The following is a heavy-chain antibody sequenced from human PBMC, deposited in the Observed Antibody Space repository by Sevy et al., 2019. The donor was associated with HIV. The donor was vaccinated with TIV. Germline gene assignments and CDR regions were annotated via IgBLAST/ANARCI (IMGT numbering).Heavy chain of an antibody. J-gene: IGHJ1*01. Sequence: GESLKISCAASGFTFSDYYMSWIRQAPGRGLEWIAYISIAGDILYYADSVKGRFTISRYNAKNSLYLQLNSLRAEDTAVYYCARAAADCSGGTCYSAASNQYFQHWGQGTLVTVSS. CDR2: ISIAGDIL. V-gene: IGHV3-11*01. D-gene: IGHD2-15*01. CDR3: ARAAADCSGGTCYSAASNQYFQH. CDR1: GFTFSDYY.